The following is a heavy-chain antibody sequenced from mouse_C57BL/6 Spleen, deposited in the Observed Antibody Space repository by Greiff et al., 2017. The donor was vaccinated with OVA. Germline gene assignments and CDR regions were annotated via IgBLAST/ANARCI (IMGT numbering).Heavy chain of an antibody. Sequence: QVQLQQPGAELVKPGASVKLSCKASGYTFTSYWMHWLKQRPGQGLEWIGMIHPNSGSTNYNEKFKSKATLTVDKSSSTAYMQLSSLTSEDSAVYYCARDYGYYFDYWGQGTTLTVSA. CDR3: ARDYGYYFDY. CDR1: GYTFTSYW. J-gene: IGHJ2*01. D-gene: IGHD1-1*01. V-gene: IGHV1-64*01. CDR2: IHPNSGST.